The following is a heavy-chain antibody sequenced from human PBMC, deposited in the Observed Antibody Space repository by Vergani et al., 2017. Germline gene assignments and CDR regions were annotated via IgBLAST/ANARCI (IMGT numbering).Heavy chain of an antibody. V-gene: IGHV3-21*01. D-gene: IGHD3-10*01. CDR3: ASLGYGSGSSGAHDALDI. CDR2: ISSSSSYI. J-gene: IGHJ3*02. Sequence: EVQLVESGGGLVKPGGSLRLSCAASGFTFSSYSMNWVRQAPGKGLEWVSSISSSSSYIYYADSVKGRFTISRDNAKNSLYLQMNSLRAEDTAVYYCASLGYGSGSSGAHDALDIWGQGTMVTVSS. CDR1: GFTFSSYS.